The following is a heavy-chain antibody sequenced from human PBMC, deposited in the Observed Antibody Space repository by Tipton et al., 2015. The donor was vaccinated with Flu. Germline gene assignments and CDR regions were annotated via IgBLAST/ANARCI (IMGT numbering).Heavy chain of an antibody. CDR3: ARAKYPPQGGVVDDY. CDR1: GGSISSGSYY. D-gene: IGHD3-3*01. J-gene: IGHJ4*02. CDR2: IYTGGST. V-gene: IGHV4-61*02. Sequence: TLSLTCTVSGGSISSGSYYWSWIRQPAGKGLEWIGRIYTGGSTNYNPSLKSRVTISVDTSKNQFSLKLSSVTAADTAVNYCARAKYPPQGGVVDDYWGQGTLATV.